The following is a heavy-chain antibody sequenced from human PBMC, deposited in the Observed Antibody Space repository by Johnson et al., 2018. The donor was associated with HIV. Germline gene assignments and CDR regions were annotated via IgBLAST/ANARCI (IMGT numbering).Heavy chain of an antibody. CDR1: GFTFSSYA. Sequence: VQLVESGGGLVQPGGSLRLSCAASGFTFSSYAMSWVRQAPGKGLVWVSRMNADGKSTTYADSVKGRFTISRDNAKNPLYLQMNSRRAEDTAVYYCASLDAFDIWGQGTMVTVSS. CDR2: MNADGKST. J-gene: IGHJ3*02. CDR3: ASLDAFDI. V-gene: IGHV3-74*02.